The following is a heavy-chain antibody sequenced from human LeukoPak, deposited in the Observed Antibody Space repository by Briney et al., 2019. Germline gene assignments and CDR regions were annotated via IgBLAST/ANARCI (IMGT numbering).Heavy chain of an antibody. CDR1: GFTFSTYS. V-gene: IGHV3-23*01. CDR2: ISGSGGST. J-gene: IGHJ4*02. Sequence: GGSLTLSCAASGFTFSTYSMNWVRQAPGKGLEWVSAISGSGGSTYYADSVKGRLTISRDNSKNTLYLQMSSLRAEDTAVYYCAKLGLWPRPYYFDYWGQGTLVTVSS. D-gene: IGHD2-21*01. CDR3: AKLGLWPRPYYFDY.